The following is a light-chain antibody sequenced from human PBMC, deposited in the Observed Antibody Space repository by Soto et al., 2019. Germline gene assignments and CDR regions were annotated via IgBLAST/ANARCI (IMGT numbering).Light chain of an antibody. J-gene: IGKJ1*01. Sequence: EIVLTQSPGTLSVSPGERATLSCRASQSVSSKLAGYQQKPGQAPRLLFYGASPGATGIPARFSGRGSETEFTLSISSLQSEDFAVYYCQQYNNWSGTFGQGTKVDIK. CDR3: QQYNNWSGT. V-gene: IGKV3-15*01. CDR1: QSVSSK. CDR2: GAS.